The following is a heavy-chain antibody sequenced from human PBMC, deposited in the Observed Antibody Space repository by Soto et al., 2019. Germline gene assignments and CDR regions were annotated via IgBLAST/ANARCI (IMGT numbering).Heavy chain of an antibody. CDR1: GFSFSSYA. CDR3: ATDLLQWLGVSGPFDY. Sequence: EVQLLESGGGLVHPGGSLRLSCATSGFSFSSYAMTWLRQAPGKGLEWVSTISPTGGSTYYADSVTGRFTISRDDSKNTLYLHMNSLRAEDTATYYGATDLLQWLGVSGPFDYWGQGTLVTFSS. V-gene: IGHV3-23*01. D-gene: IGHD6-19*01. CDR2: ISPTGGST. J-gene: IGHJ4*02.